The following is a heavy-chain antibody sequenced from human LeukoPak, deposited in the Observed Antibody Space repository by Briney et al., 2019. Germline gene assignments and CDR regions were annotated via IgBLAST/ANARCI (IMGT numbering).Heavy chain of an antibody. D-gene: IGHD3-3*01. CDR1: GFTFSNYA. CDR2: ISNSGGSR. J-gene: IGHJ4*02. Sequence: GGSLRLSCAASGFTFSNYAMTWVRQAPGKGLEWVSAISNSGGSRFYADSVKGRFTLSRDNSRNTLYLQMNSLRTEDTAVYYCAGLAIWSGSEYWGQGTLVTVSS. CDR3: AGLAIWSGSEY. V-gene: IGHV3-23*01.